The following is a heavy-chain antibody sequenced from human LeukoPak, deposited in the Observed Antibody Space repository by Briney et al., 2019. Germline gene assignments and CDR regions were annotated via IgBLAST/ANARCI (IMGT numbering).Heavy chain of an antibody. J-gene: IGHJ5*02. CDR3: AKDWGSSGWYNWFDP. V-gene: IGHV3-30*18. CDR2: ISHDGAAV. CDR1: GFTIANHG. Sequence: AGGSLRLSCAVSGFTIANHGMHWVRQAPGKGLEWVAVISHDGAAVYYGDSVKGRLTISRDNSNNTLYLQMNSLRVEDTAVYYCAKDWGSSGWYNWFDPWGQGTLVTVSS. D-gene: IGHD6-19*01.